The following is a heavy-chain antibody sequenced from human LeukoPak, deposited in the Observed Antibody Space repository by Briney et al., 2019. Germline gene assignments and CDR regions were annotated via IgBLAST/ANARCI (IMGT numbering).Heavy chain of an antibody. V-gene: IGHV4-59*01. CDR2: IYYTGST. CDR1: GDSINTYY. J-gene: IGHJ4*02. Sequence: SETLSLTCTVSGDSINTYYWSWIRQPPGKGLEWIGYIYYTGSTNYNPSLKSRVTISIDTSKSHFSLKLSSVTAADTAVYYCARGRWEQYYFDYWGQGTLVTVSS. CDR3: ARGRWEQYYFDY. D-gene: IGHD1-26*01.